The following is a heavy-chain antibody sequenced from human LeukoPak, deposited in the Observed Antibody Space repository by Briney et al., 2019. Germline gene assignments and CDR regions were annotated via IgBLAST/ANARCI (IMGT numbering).Heavy chain of an antibody. Sequence: ETLSLTCTVSGGSITNYYWSWIRQPLGKGLECIGYIYYSGSTNYNPSLKSRVTISVDTSENRFSLRLTSVTAADTVVYYCARQRYSGSYYFDSWGQGSLVTVSS. CDR2: IYYSGST. CDR1: GGSITNYY. CDR3: ARQRYSGSYYFDS. V-gene: IGHV4-59*08. J-gene: IGHJ4*02. D-gene: IGHD1-26*01.